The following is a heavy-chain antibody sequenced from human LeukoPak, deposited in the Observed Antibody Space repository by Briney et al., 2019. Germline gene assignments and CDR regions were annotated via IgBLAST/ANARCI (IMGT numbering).Heavy chain of an antibody. CDR2: ISGSGTNT. Sequence: PGESLRLSCAASGFTFSSYAMSWVRQAPGKGLEWVSAISGSGTNTYYADSVKGRFTISRDNSKNTLYLQMDSLRAEDTAVYYCAKGHDYDLDYWGQGILVTVSS. V-gene: IGHV3-23*01. D-gene: IGHD3-16*01. CDR3: AKGHDYDLDY. J-gene: IGHJ4*02. CDR1: GFTFSSYA.